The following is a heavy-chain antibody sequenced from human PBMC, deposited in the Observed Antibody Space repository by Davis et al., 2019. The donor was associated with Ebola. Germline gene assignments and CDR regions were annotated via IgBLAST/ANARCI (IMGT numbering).Heavy chain of an antibody. J-gene: IGHJ4*02. Sequence: AASVKLSFKASGYTFSSYGINWVRQAPGQGLEWMGWISGYNGNTNYAQKLQGRVTMSTDTSTSTAYMELRSLRSDDTAVYYCARAGRVVVTAMADYWGQGTLVTVSS. CDR2: ISGYNGNT. CDR1: GYTFSSYG. CDR3: ARAGRVVVTAMADY. V-gene: IGHV1-18*01. D-gene: IGHD2-21*02.